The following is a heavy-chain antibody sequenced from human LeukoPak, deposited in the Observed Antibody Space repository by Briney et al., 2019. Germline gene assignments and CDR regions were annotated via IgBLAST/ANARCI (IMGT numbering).Heavy chain of an antibody. Sequence: ASVKVSCKASGYTFTGYYMHWVRQAPGQGLEWMGRINPNSGGTNYAQKFQGRVTMTTDTSTSTAYMELRSLRSDDTAVYYCARDSGYYYDSSGYYPIDYWGQGALVTVSS. V-gene: IGHV1-2*06. CDR2: INPNSGGT. CDR3: ARDSGYYYDSSGYYPIDY. J-gene: IGHJ4*02. D-gene: IGHD3-22*01. CDR1: GYTFTGYY.